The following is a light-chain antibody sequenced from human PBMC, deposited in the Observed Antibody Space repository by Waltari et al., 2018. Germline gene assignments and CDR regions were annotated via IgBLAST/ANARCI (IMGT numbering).Light chain of an antibody. J-gene: IGKJ3*01. CDR3: QQANSFPPIFT. CDR1: QGISSL. CDR2: AAS. V-gene: IGKV1-12*01. Sequence: DLQITQSPSSVSASVGDRLPITCRASQGISSLLAWYQQKPGKAPKLLIYAASSLQSGVPSRFSGSGSGTDFTLTISSLQPEDFATYYCQQANSFPPIFTFGPGTKVDIK.